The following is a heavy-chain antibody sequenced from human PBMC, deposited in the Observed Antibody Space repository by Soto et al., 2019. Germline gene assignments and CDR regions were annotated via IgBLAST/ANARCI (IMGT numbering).Heavy chain of an antibody. Sequence: EVQLLESGGGLVQPGGSLRLSCAASGFTFSSYAMSWVRQAPGKGLEWVSAISGGGGTTYYADSVKGRFTISRDNSKNTLYRQMNSLRAEDTAVYYCAKNVWGITIFGGMDVWGQGTTVTVSS. D-gene: IGHD3-9*01. V-gene: IGHV3-23*01. CDR2: ISGGGGTT. CDR3: AKNVWGITIFGGMDV. J-gene: IGHJ6*02. CDR1: GFTFSSYA.